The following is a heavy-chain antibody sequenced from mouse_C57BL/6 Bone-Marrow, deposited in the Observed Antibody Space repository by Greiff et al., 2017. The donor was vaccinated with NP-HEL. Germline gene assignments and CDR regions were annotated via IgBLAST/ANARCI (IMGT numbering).Heavy chain of an antibody. CDR1: GYTFTDHT. D-gene: IGHD1-1*02. J-gene: IGHJ3*01. V-gene: IGHV1-78*01. CDR3: ASEGGCGKGTWCAY. CDR2: IYPRDGST. Sequence: VQLQQSDAELVKPGASVKISCKASGYTFTDHTIHWMKQRPEQGLEWIGYIYPRDGSTKYNEKFKGKATLTADKSSSTAYMQLNSLTSEDSAVYFCASEGGCGKGTWCAYWDRGTLVTVSA.